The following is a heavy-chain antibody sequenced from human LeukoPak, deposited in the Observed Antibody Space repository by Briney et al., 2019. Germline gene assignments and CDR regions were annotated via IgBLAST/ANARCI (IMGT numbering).Heavy chain of an antibody. CDR1: GDSIRSYH. J-gene: IGHJ6*04. D-gene: IGHD4-17*01. CDR3: ACRRDDYWGYAMDV. V-gene: IGHV4-59*01. Sequence: AETLSLTCSVSGDSIRSYHRNWIRQAPGKGLEWVGYLYYSGSTNYYPALKGRVTISEDSSKNHFSLRLTSVTAADTAIYYCACRRDDYWGYAMDVWGEGTTVIVSS. CDR2: LYYSGST.